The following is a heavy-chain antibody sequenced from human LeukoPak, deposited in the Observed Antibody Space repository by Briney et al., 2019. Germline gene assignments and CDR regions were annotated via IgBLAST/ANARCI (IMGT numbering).Heavy chain of an antibody. J-gene: IGHJ4*02. V-gene: IGHV3-53*01. CDR2: IYSGGST. CDR1: GFTVSSNY. Sequence: GGSLRLSCAASGFTVSSNYMSWVRQAPGKGLEWVSVIYSGGSTYYADSVKGRFTISRDNSKNTLYLQMNSLRAEDTAVYYCARGLRGYSYGYIDYWGQGTLVTVSS. CDR3: ARGLRGYSYGYIDY. D-gene: IGHD5-18*01.